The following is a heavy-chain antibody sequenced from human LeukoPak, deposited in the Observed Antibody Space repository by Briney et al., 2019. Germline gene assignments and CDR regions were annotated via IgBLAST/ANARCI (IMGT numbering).Heavy chain of an antibody. CDR1: GGSFSGYY. Sequence: PSETVSLTHAVYGGSFSGYYWRWIRQPPGRGLEWIGEINHSGSTNYNPSLKSRVTISVDTSKNQFSLKLSSVTAADTAVYYCARAGSSSWYLYYWGQGTLVTVSS. D-gene: IGHD6-13*01. CDR3: ARAGSSSWYLYY. V-gene: IGHV4-34*01. J-gene: IGHJ4*02. CDR2: INHSGST.